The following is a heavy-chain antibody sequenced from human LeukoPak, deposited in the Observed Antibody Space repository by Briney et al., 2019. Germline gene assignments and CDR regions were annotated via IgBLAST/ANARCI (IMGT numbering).Heavy chain of an antibody. CDR1: GFIFSDYT. V-gene: IGHV3-23*01. CDR2: FTAYGGT. J-gene: IGHJ5*02. D-gene: IGHD4-23*01. Sequence: GGSPRLSCAASGFIFSDYTMMWVRRAPGKGLQWVATFTAYGGTYYAASVKGRFAISRDNSRDTVSLYMNSLRVEDTAMYYCAKRSTGGKVDWFDPWGPGTLVTVSS. CDR3: AKRSTGGKVDWFDP.